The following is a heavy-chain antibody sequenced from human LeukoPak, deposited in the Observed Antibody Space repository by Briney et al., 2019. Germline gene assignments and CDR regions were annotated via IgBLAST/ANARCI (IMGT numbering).Heavy chain of an antibody. V-gene: IGHV3-11*06. J-gene: IGHJ4*02. CDR3: ARGYSSGWFY. D-gene: IGHD6-19*01. CDR2: ISSSSSHT. Sequence: PGGSLRLSCAGSGFTFSDHYMSWIRQAPGKGLEWVSYISSSSSHTNYADSVEGRFTISRDNAKNSLYLQMNSLRAEDTAVYYCARGYSSGWFYWGQGTLVTVSS. CDR1: GFTFSDHY.